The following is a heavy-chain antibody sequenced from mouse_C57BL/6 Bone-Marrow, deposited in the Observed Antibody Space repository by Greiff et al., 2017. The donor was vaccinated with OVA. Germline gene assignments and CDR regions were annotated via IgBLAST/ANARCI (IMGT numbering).Heavy chain of an antibody. CDR1: GFTFSNYW. CDR3: TGHGSSFYYYAMDY. J-gene: IGHJ4*01. V-gene: IGHV6-3*01. D-gene: IGHD1-1*01. Sequence: EVKLVESGGGLVQPGGSMKLSCVASGFTFSNYWMNWVRQSPEKGLEWVAQIRLKSDNYATHYAESVKGRFTISRDDSKSSVYLQMNNLSAEDTGIYYCTGHGSSFYYYAMDYWGQGTSVTVSS. CDR2: IRLKSDNYAT.